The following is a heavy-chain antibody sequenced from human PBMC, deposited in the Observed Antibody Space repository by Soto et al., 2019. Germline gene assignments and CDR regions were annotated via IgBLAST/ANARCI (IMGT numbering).Heavy chain of an antibody. V-gene: IGHV3-7*03. D-gene: IGHD6-13*01. CDR3: GGDAAGESPKGFDP. CDR1: GFTFSSYW. CDR2: IKHDGSTR. Sequence: EVQLVESGGGLVQPGGSLRLSCAASGFTFSSYWMSWVRQAPGKGPEWVANIKHDGSTRYYVDSVRGRFTISRDNAKNSPYPKMNRPRGEEHAVYYRGGDAAGESPKGFDPWGPGNLVTVSS. J-gene: IGHJ5*02.